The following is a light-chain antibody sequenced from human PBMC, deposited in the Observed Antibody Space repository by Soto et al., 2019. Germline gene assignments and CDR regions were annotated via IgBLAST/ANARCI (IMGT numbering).Light chain of an antibody. Sequence: QSALTQPPSASGTPGQRVSISCSGSSSNIGSNYVYWYQQLPGTAPKLLIYRNNQRPSGVPDRFSGSKSGTSGSLAISGLRSEDEADYYCAAWDDSLSGAVFGGGTQLTVL. V-gene: IGLV1-47*01. CDR3: AAWDDSLSGAV. CDR2: RNN. J-gene: IGLJ7*01. CDR1: SSNIGSNY.